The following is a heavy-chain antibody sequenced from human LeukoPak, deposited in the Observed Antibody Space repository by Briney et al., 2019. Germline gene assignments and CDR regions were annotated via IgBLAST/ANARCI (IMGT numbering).Heavy chain of an antibody. CDR1: GGTFSSYA. V-gene: IGHV1-69*13. CDR2: IIPIFGTA. D-gene: IGHD6-13*01. Sequence: SVKVSCKASGGTFSSYAISWVRQAPGQGLEWMGGIIPIFGTANYAQKLQGRVTITADESTSTAYMELSSLRSEDTAVYYCARDHSSSSAFDYWGQGTLVTVSS. CDR3: ARDHSSSSAFDY. J-gene: IGHJ4*02.